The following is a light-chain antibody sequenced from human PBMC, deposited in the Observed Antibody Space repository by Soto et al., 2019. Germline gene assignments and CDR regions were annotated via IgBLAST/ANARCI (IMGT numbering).Light chain of an antibody. J-gene: IGKJ4*01. V-gene: IGKV3-20*01. CDR1: QSFTSTY. CDR3: HQFGSSPLT. Sequence: IVLTQSPDTLSLSPGERATLSCRASQSFTSTYLAWYQQKPGQAPRLLLYGASNRATGIPDRFSGSGSGTDFTLTISRLEPEDVAVYYCHQFGSSPLTFGGGTKVDIK. CDR2: GAS.